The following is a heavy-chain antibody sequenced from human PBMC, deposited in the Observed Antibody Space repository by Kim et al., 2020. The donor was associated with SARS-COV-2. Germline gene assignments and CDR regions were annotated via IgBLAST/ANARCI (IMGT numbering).Heavy chain of an antibody. CDR3: ARLRYCSGGSCYDY. D-gene: IGHD2-15*01. CDR1: GGSISSSSYY. V-gene: IGHV4-39*01. J-gene: IGHJ4*02. CDR2: IYYSGST. Sequence: SETLSLTCTVSGGSISSSSYYWGWIRQPPGKGLEWIGSIYYSGSTYYNPSLKSRVTISVDTSKNQFSLKLSSVTAADTAVYYCARLRYCSGGSCYDYWGQGTLVTVSS.